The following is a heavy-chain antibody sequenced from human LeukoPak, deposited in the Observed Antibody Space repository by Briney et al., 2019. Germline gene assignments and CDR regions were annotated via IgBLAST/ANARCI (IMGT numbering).Heavy chain of an antibody. D-gene: IGHD3-10*01. CDR1: GGSISSGGYY. J-gene: IGHJ5*02. Sequence: SETLSLTCTVSGGSISSGGYYWSWIRQHPGKGLEWIGYIYYSGSTYYNPSLKSRVTISVDTSKNQFPLKLSSVTAADTAVYYCARTYSGDPYNWFDPWGQGTLVTVSS. CDR3: ARTYSGDPYNWFDP. CDR2: IYYSGST. V-gene: IGHV4-31*03.